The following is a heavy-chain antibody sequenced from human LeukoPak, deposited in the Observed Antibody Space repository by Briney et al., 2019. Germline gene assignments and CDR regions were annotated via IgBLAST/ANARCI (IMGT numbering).Heavy chain of an antibody. D-gene: IGHD2-15*01. Sequence: RASVKVSCKVSGYTLTELSMHWVRQAPGKGLEWMGGFDPEDGGTIYAQKFQGRVTMTEDTSTDTAYMELSSLRSEDTAVYYCATIILGYCSGGSCYSGSPRWFDPWGQGTLVTVSS. CDR2: FDPEDGGT. CDR1: GYTLTELS. V-gene: IGHV1-24*01. CDR3: ATIILGYCSGGSCYSGSPRWFDP. J-gene: IGHJ5*02.